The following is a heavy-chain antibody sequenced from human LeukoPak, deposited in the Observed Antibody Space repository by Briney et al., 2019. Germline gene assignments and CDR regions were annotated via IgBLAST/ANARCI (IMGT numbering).Heavy chain of an antibody. V-gene: IGHV1-2*02. D-gene: IGHD3-10*01. Sequence: ASVKVSCKASGYTFTGYYMHWVRQAPGQGLEWMGWINPNSGGTNYAQKFQGRVTMTRDTSISTAYMELSRLRSDDTAVYYCARVALYGSGSYYSTFDYWGQGTLVTVSS. J-gene: IGHJ4*02. CDR1: GYTFTGYY. CDR3: ARVALYGSGSYYSTFDY. CDR2: INPNSGGT.